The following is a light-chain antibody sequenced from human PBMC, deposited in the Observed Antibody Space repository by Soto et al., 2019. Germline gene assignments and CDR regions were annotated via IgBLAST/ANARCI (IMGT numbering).Light chain of an antibody. V-gene: IGKV1-5*03. J-gene: IGKJ2*01. CDR1: QSISSW. CDR2: KAS. CDR3: QQYSSLYT. Sequence: DIQMTQSPSTLSASVGDRVTITCRASQSISSWLAWYQQKSGRAPKLLIYKASTLESGVPSRFSGSGSGTDFTLTISSLQPDDFATYYCQQYSSLYTFGQGTKLEIK.